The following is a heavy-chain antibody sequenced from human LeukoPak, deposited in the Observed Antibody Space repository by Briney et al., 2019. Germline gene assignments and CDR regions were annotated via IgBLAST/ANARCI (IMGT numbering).Heavy chain of an antibody. Sequence: GKSLRLSCAASGSTFSSYSMNWVRQAPGKGLEWVSSISSSSSYIYYADSVKGRFTISRDNAKNSLYLQMNSLRAEDTAVYYCARGSSSTYGMDVWGQGTTVTVSS. J-gene: IGHJ6*02. CDR3: ARGSSSTYGMDV. CDR2: ISSSSSYI. D-gene: IGHD2-2*01. CDR1: GSTFSSYS. V-gene: IGHV3-21*01.